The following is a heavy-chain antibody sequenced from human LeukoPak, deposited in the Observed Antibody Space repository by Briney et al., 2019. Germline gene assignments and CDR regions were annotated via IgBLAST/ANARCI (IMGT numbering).Heavy chain of an antibody. D-gene: IGHD6-13*01. CDR1: GFTFSNYG. CDR3: ARSPSLSDSRIDY. J-gene: IGHJ4*02. Sequence: GGSLRLSCAASGFTFSNYGMHWVRQAPGKGLEYVSGVSYNGSPTVYTSSVGGRFTISRDNSQNTLYLHMGSLRPEDMAVYFCARSPSLSDSRIDYWGQGTLVTVSS. CDR2: VSYNGSPT. V-gene: IGHV3-64*01.